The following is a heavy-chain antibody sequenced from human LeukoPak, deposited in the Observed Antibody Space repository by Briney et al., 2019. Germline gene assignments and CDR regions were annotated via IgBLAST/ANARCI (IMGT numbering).Heavy chain of an antibody. CDR1: GFTFDDYG. CDR2: INWNGGST. J-gene: IGHJ4*02. Sequence: GGSLRLSCAASGFTFDDYGMSWVRQAPGKGLEWVSGINWNGGSTGYADSVKGRFTISRDNAKNSLYLQMNSLRAEDTALYYCARGAYYNVSSGYSTTFDYWGQGTLVTVSS. V-gene: IGHV3-20*04. D-gene: IGHD3-22*01. CDR3: ARGAYYNVSSGYSTTFDY.